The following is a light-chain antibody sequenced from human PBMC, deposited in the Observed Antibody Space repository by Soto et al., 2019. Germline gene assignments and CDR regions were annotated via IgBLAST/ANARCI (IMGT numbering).Light chain of an antibody. Sequence: EIVMTQSPATLSVSPGERATLSCRASQRVSSNLAWYHQKPGQAPRLLIYGASTRATGIPARFSGSGSGTEFTLTISSLHSEDFAVYYCQQYNNWPLFGQGTKVDI. V-gene: IGKV3-15*01. CDR2: GAS. CDR3: QQYNNWPL. CDR1: QRVSSN. J-gene: IGKJ1*01.